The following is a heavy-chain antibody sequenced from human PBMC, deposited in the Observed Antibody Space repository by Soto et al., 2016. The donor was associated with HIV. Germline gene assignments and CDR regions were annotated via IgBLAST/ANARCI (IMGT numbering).Heavy chain of an antibody. J-gene: IGHJ2*01. Sequence: VQLVQSGGGLVQPGGSLKLSCTASGFTFGDSTIHWVRQASGKGLEWVGHIARTDNDYATEYAASVKGRFTISRDESKNTVYLQLNSLKTEDAAVYYCTRHWEVLRWHFDFWGRGTLVAVSS. D-gene: IGHD2-15*01. CDR3: TRHWEVLRWHFDF. V-gene: IGHV3-73*01. CDR1: GFTFGDST. CDR2: IARTDNDYAT.